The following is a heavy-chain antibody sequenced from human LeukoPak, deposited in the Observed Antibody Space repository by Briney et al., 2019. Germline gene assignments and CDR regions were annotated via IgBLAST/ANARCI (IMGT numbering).Heavy chain of an antibody. V-gene: IGHV4-38-2*02. J-gene: IGHJ4*02. D-gene: IGHD4-17*01. Sequence: PSETLSLTCTVSGYSISSGYYWGWIRQPPGKGLEWIGSIYHSGSTYYNPSLKSRVTISVDTSKNQFSLKLSTVTAADTAVYYCAKHPRFTVTTKLLDYWGQGTLVTVSS. CDR1: GYSISSGYY. CDR3: AKHPRFTVTTKLLDY. CDR2: IYHSGST.